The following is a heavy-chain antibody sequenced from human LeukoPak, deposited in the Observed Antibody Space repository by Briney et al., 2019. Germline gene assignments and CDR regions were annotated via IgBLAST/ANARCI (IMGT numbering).Heavy chain of an antibody. CDR1: GFTFSSYA. D-gene: IGHD3-22*01. J-gene: IGHJ4*02. CDR3: AKRLYDSSGYYPFDY. CDR2: ISGSGGST. V-gene: IGHV3-23*01. Sequence: GGSLRLSCAASGFTFSSYAMSWVRQAPGKGLEWVSAISGSGGSTYYADSVKSRFTISRDNSKNTLYLQMNSLRAEDTAVYYCAKRLYDSSGYYPFDYWGQGTLVTVSS.